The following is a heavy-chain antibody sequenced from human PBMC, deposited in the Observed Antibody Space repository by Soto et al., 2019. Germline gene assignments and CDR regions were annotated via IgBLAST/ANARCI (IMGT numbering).Heavy chain of an antibody. CDR2: INPSGGST. V-gene: IGHV1-46*01. D-gene: IGHD3-10*01. Sequence: VKVSCKASGYTFTTYYMHWVRQAPGQGLEWMGIINPSGGSTRYAQKFQGRVTMTRDTSTSTVYMELSSLRSEDTAVYYCVRDRGYPDSFDVWGRGTMVTVSS. CDR3: VRDRGYPDSFDV. CDR1: GYTFTTYY. J-gene: IGHJ3*01.